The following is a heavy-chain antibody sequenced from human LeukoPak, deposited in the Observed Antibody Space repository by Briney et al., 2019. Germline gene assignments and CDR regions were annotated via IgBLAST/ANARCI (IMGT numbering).Heavy chain of an antibody. J-gene: IGHJ4*02. CDR2: IYYSGST. CDR1: GGSISSYY. Sequence: KPSETLSLTCTVSGGSISSYYWSWIRQPPGKGLEWIGYIYYSGSTNYNPSLKSRVTISVDTSKNQFSLKLSSVTAADTAVYYCARARYTAMVFEDYWGQGTLVTVSS. D-gene: IGHD5-18*01. V-gene: IGHV4-59*01. CDR3: ARARYTAMVFEDY.